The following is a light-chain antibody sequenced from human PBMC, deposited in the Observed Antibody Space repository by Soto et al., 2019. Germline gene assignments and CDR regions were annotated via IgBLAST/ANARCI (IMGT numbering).Light chain of an antibody. CDR3: QQTYTFPWT. CDR2: SAS. V-gene: IGKV1-39*01. Sequence: DIQMTQSPSSLSASVGDRVNITCRASQNIYRYISWFQQKPGKAPDLLNKSASSLPGGVPSRFSGTKFGTDFTLTISDLQPQDSATYYCQQTYTFPWTFGQGTKVDSK. J-gene: IGKJ1*01. CDR1: QNIYRY.